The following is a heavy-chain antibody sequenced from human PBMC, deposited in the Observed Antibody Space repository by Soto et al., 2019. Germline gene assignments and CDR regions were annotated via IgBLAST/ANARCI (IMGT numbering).Heavy chain of an antibody. Sequence: QLQLQESGPGLVKPSETLSLTCTVSGGSISSSSYYWGWIRQPPGKGLEWIGSIYYSGSTYYNPSLKSRVTISVDTSKNQFSLKLSSVTAADTAVYYCARLIFPEGYYFDYWGQGTLVTVSS. D-gene: IGHD3-9*01. CDR1: GGSISSSSYY. CDR2: IYYSGST. V-gene: IGHV4-39*01. CDR3: ARLIFPEGYYFDY. J-gene: IGHJ4*02.